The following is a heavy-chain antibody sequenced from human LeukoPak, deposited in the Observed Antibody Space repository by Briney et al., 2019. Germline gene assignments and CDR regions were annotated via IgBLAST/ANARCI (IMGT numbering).Heavy chain of an antibody. J-gene: IGHJ3*02. Sequence: SETLSLTCTVSGGSISSSSYYWGWIRQPPGKGLEWIGSIYYSGSTYYNPSLKSRVTISVDTSKNQFSLKLSSVTAADTAVYYCARDVPMTTRAFDIWGQGTMVTASS. CDR2: IYYSGST. CDR3: ARDVPMTTRAFDI. CDR1: GGSISSSSYY. V-gene: IGHV4-39*02. D-gene: IGHD1-1*01.